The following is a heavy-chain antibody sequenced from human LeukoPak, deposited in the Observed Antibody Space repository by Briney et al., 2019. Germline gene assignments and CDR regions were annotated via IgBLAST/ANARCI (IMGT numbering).Heavy chain of an antibody. V-gene: IGHV3-21*01. CDR1: GFTFSNYG. Sequence: GRSLRLSCAASGFTFSNYGMHWVRQAPGKGLEWVSVISSTGGSTYYADSVKGRFTISRDNAKNSLYLQMNSLRAEDTAVYYCAREVYSSGSYDYWGQGTLVTVSS. D-gene: IGHD3-22*01. CDR2: ISSTGGST. J-gene: IGHJ4*02. CDR3: AREVYSSGSYDY.